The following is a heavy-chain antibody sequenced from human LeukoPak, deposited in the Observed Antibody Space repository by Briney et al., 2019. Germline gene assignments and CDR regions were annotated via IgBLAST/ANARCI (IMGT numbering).Heavy chain of an antibody. Sequence: PGGSLRLSCAASGFTFSNYGMSWVRQAPGKGLEWVANINQDGSEKYYVDSVKGRFTISRDNAKNSLYLQMNSLRAEDTAVYYCARDHAFSYYYYYMDVWGKGTTVTVSS. CDR1: GFTFSNYG. CDR3: ARDHAFSYYYYYMDV. V-gene: IGHV3-7*01. CDR2: INQDGSEK. J-gene: IGHJ6*03. D-gene: IGHD3-3*01.